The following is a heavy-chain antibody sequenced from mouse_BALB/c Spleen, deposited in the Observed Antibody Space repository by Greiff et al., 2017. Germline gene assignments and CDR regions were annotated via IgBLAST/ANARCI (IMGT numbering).Heavy chain of an antibody. V-gene: IGHV1-63*01. CDR2: IYPGSGNT. CDR1: GYAFTNYW. Sequence: QVQLQQSGAELVRPGTSVKISCKASGYAFTNYWLGWVKQRPGHGLEWIGDIYPGSGNTYYNEKFKGKATLTADKSSSTAYMQLSSLTSEDSAVYFCARFGYGSSYYAMDYWGQGTSVTVSS. CDR3: ARFGYGSSYYAMDY. D-gene: IGHD1-1*01. J-gene: IGHJ4*01.